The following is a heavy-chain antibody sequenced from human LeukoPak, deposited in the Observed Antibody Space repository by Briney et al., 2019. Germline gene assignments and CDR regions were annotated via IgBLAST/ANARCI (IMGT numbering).Heavy chain of an antibody. CDR3: AWSIAARPPYYYYYMDV. V-gene: IGHV1-69*05. CDR1: GGTFSSYA. CDR2: IIPIFGTA. J-gene: IGHJ6*03. Sequence: SVKVSCKASGGTFSSYAISWVRQAPGQGLEWMGGIIPIFGTANYAQKFQGRVTITTDESTSTAYMELSSLRSEDTAVYYCAWSIAARPPYYYYYMDVWGKRTTVTVSS. D-gene: IGHD6-6*01.